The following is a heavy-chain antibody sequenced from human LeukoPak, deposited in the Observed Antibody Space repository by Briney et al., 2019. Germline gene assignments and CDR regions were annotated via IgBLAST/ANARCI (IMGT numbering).Heavy chain of an antibody. J-gene: IGHJ4*02. D-gene: IGHD4-11*01. V-gene: IGHV1-69*01. CDR2: IIPIFGTA. CDR1: GGTFSSYA. Sequence: SVKVSCKASGGTFSSYAISWVRQAPGQGLEWMGGIIPIFGTANYAQKFQGRATITADESTSTAYMELSSLRSEDTAVYYCARDPYSNYLYYFDYWGQGTLVTVSS. CDR3: ARDPYSNYLYYFDY.